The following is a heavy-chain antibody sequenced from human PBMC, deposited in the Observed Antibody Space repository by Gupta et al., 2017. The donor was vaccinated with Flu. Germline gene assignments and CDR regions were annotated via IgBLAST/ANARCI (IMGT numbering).Heavy chain of an antibody. Sequence: TFSSYAMSWVRQAPGKGLEWVSAISGSGGSTYYTDSVKGRFTISRDNAKNTLYLQMNSLRAEDTAVYYCAGDYGDYGGDYGGQGTLVTVSS. CDR1: TFSSYA. J-gene: IGHJ4*02. D-gene: IGHD4-17*01. CDR2: ISGSGGST. CDR3: AGDYGDYGGDY. V-gene: IGHV3-23*01.